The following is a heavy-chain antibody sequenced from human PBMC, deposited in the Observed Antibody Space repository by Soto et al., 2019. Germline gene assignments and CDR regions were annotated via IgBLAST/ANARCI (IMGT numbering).Heavy chain of an antibody. J-gene: IGHJ4*02. CDR2: IRDDASPV. CDR1: GFTCSNYN. CDR3: ARASPYNGYPDIDY. V-gene: IGHV3-48*01. Sequence: EVQLVESGGGLVQPGGSLRLSCAASGFTCSNYNMNWFRQAPGKGLEWIALIRDDASPVYYADSVKGRFTISRDNAKNSLYLQMNSLRVEDTAVYYCARASPYNGYPDIDYWGQGTLVTVSS. D-gene: IGHD5-12*01.